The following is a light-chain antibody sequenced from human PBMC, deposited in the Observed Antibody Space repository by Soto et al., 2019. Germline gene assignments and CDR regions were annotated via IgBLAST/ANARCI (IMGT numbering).Light chain of an antibody. Sequence: DIQMTQSPSSLCASVGDRVTITCRASQSISSHLNWYQQKPGRAPKLLIYAASSLQSGVPPRFSGSGSGTDFTLTISSLQPEDFATYYCQQSYSTPPTFGGGTKVEIK. V-gene: IGKV1-39*01. CDR2: AAS. CDR1: QSISSH. CDR3: QQSYSTPPT. J-gene: IGKJ4*01.